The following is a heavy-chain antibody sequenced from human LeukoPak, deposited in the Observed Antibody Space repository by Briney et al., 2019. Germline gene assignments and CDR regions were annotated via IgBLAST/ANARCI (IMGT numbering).Heavy chain of an antibody. J-gene: IGHJ4*02. CDR2: ISYDGSNK. D-gene: IGHD3-10*01. Sequence: GRSLRLSCAASGFTFSSYGMHWVRQAPGKGLEWVAVISYDGSNKYYADSVKGRFTIPRDNSKNTLYLQMNSLRAEDTAVYYCALRGWFGESDFDYWGQGTLVTVSS. V-gene: IGHV3-30*03. CDR1: GFTFSSYG. CDR3: ALRGWFGESDFDY.